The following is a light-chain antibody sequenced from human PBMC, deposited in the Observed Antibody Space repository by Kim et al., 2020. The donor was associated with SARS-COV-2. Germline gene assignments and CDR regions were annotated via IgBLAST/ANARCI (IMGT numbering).Light chain of an antibody. Sequence: DIRMTQSPSSLSASVGDRVTITCQASQDIANYLNWFQQKPGKAPRLLIYDASNLESGVPSRFSGSGSGTDFTFTISSLQPEDIATYYCQQCDNFPITFGQGTRLEIK. CDR2: DAS. V-gene: IGKV1-33*01. CDR1: QDIANY. J-gene: IGKJ5*01. CDR3: QQCDNFPIT.